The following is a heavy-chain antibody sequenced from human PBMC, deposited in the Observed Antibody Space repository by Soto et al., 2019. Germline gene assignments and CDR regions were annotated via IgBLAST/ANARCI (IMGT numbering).Heavy chain of an antibody. CDR1: GSTFSSYC. D-gene: IGHD3-9*01. J-gene: IGHJ3*02. Sequence: GGSLRLSCAASGSTFSSYCMHWVRQAPGKGLEWVAVIWYDGSNKDYADSVKGRFTISRDNSKNTLYLKMNSLRAEDTAVYYCARDLPLHDILTGNSDAFDIWGQGTMVTVSS. CDR3: ARDLPLHDILTGNSDAFDI. CDR2: IWYDGSNK. V-gene: IGHV3-33*01.